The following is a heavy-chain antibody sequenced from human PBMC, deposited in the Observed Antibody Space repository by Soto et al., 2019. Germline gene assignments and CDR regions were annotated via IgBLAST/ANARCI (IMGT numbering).Heavy chain of an antibody. J-gene: IGHJ6*02. CDR3: ARLGRRGMDV. V-gene: IGHV4-39*01. CDR2: IYYSGST. CDR1: GGPISSSSYY. Sequence: SETLSLTCTVSGGPISSSSYYWGWIRQPPGKGLEWIGSIYYSGSTYYNPSLKSRVTISVDTSKNQFSLKLSSVTAADTAVYYCARLGRRGMDVWGQGTTVTVSS.